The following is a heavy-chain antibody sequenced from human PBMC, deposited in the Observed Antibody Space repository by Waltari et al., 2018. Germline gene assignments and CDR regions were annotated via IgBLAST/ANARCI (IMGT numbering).Heavy chain of an antibody. CDR2: IYPGDSET. CDR1: GYSFSSYW. V-gene: IGHV5-51*01. D-gene: IGHD2-2*01. Sequence: VAVKKPGESLKISCKGSGYSFSSYWIGWVRHMPGKGLEWMGIIYPGDSETRYSPSFQGQVTISADKSISTAFLHWSSLKAPDTATYYCARSDCTRGSCYGTFDNWGQGTLVIVSS. CDR3: ARSDCTRGSCYGTFDN. J-gene: IGHJ4*02.